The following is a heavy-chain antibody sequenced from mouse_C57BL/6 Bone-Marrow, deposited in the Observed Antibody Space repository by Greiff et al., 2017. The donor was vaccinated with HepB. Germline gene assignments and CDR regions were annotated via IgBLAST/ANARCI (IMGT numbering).Heavy chain of an antibody. D-gene: IGHD2-5*01. V-gene: IGHV1-59*01. CDR3: ARKGYSNYPVAY. J-gene: IGHJ3*01. CDR2: IDPSDSYT. CDR1: GYTFTSYW. Sequence: QVQLKQPGAELVRPGTSVKLSCKASGYTFTSYWMHWVKQRPGQGLEWIGVIDPSDSYTNYNQKFKGKATLTVDTSSSTAYMQLSSLTSEDSAVYYWARKGYSNYPVAYWGQGTLVTVSA.